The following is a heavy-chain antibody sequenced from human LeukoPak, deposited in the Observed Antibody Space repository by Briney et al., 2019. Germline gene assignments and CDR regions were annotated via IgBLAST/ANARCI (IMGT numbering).Heavy chain of an antibody. CDR1: GYRFTSYG. CDR3: AREYCSTTRCYMADY. D-gene: IGHD2-2*01. V-gene: IGHV1-18*01. Sequence: ASVNVSCKASGYRFTSYGISWVRQAPGQGLEWMGWISVYNGNTNYAQKLQGRVTMTTDTSTSTAYMELRSLRSDDTAVYYCAREYCSTTRCYMADYWGQGTLVTVSS. J-gene: IGHJ4*02. CDR2: ISVYNGNT.